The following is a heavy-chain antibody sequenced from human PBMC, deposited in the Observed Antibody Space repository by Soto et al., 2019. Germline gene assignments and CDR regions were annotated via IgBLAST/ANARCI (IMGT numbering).Heavy chain of an antibody. CDR1: GFTFSSYS. Sequence: PGGSLRLSCAASGFTFSSYSMNLVRQAPGKGLEWVSSISSSSSYIYYADSLKGRLTISRDNAKNSLYLQMNSLRAEDTAVYYCARDKQWLGPYYFDYWGQGTLVTVSS. CDR2: ISSSSSYI. J-gene: IGHJ4*02. CDR3: ARDKQWLGPYYFDY. V-gene: IGHV3-21*01. D-gene: IGHD6-19*01.